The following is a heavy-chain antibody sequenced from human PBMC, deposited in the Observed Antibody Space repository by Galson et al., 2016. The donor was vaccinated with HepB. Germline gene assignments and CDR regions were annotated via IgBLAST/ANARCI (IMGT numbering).Heavy chain of an antibody. CDR3: ARDVFTDGFDV. CDR2: IYSGGTT. D-gene: IGHD2-21*01. J-gene: IGHJ3*01. V-gene: IGHV3-66*01. Sequence: SLRLSCAGSGLTVSSNCMTWVRLAPGKGLEWVAIIYSGGTTYYADSVKGRFTISTDSSQNAIFFRMNPLRAEDTAVYYCARDVFTDGFDVWGQGTLVTVSS. CDR1: GLTVSSNC.